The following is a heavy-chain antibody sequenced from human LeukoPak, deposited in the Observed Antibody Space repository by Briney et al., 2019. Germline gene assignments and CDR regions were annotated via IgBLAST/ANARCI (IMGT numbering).Heavy chain of an antibody. D-gene: IGHD3-22*01. J-gene: IGHJ4*02. Sequence: SVKVSCKASGGTFSSYAISWVRQAPGQGLEWMGRIIPILGIANYAQKFQGRVTITADKSTSTAYMELSSLRSEDTAVYYCARGRRLRPYYYDSSGWYFDYWGQGTLVTVSS. CDR3: ARGRRLRPYYYDSSGWYFDY. V-gene: IGHV1-69*04. CDR1: GGTFSSYA. CDR2: IIPILGIA.